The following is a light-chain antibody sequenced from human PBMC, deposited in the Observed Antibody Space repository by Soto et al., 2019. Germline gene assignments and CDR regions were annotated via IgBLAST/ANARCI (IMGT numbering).Light chain of an antibody. CDR1: QTVSSTY. Sequence: EIILTQSPDTLSFSPGERPTLSCRASQTVSSTYLAWCQQRPGQAPRLLIYGASTRAAGIPDRFSGSGSGTDFTLTITRLEPEDSAVYFCQQYTGPPTTFGQGTRLEIK. CDR2: GAS. V-gene: IGKV3-20*01. CDR3: QQYTGPPTT. J-gene: IGKJ5*01.